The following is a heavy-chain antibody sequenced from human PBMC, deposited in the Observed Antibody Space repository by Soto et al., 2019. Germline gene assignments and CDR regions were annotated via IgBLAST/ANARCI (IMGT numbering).Heavy chain of an antibody. CDR2: ISYDGSNK. Sequence: QVQLVESGGGVVQPGRSLRLSCAASGFTFSSYGMHWVRQAPGKGLEWVAVISYDGSNKYYADSVKGRFTISRDNSKNTLYLQMNSLRAEDTAVYYCAKDKVPVVVTAPFYYWGQGTLVTVSS. CDR1: GFTFSSYG. V-gene: IGHV3-30*18. D-gene: IGHD2-21*02. J-gene: IGHJ4*02. CDR3: AKDKVPVVVTAPFYY.